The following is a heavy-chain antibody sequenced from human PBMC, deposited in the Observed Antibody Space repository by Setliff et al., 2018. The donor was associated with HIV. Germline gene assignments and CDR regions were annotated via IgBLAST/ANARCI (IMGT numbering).Heavy chain of an antibody. Sequence: PGGSLRLSCAASGFTFSDYFMTWIRQAPGKGLEWVSYINRGSDTIHYADSVRGRFTVSRDNAKNLLFLQMNSLRAEDTAVYYCATYCSSARCYAGSNEFFQHWGQGTLVTVSS. CDR1: GFTFSDYF. CDR2: INRGSDTI. V-gene: IGHV3-11*04. D-gene: IGHD2-2*01. CDR3: ATYCSSARCYAGSNEFFQH. J-gene: IGHJ1*01.